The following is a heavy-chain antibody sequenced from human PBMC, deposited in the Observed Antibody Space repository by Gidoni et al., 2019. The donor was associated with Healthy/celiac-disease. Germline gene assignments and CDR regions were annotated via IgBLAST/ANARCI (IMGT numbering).Heavy chain of an antibody. CDR3: AKVRVAGNFGY. J-gene: IGHJ4*02. CDR1: GFTFSSNA. V-gene: IGHV3-23*01. CDR2: ISGSGGST. D-gene: IGHD6-19*01. Sequence: EVQLLASVGGLVQPGRSLSLSCAASGFTFSSNAMSWVRQAPGKGLEWVSAISGSGGSTYYADSVKGRFTISRDNSKNTLYQQMNSLRAEDTAVYYCAKVRVAGNFGYWGQGTLVTVSS.